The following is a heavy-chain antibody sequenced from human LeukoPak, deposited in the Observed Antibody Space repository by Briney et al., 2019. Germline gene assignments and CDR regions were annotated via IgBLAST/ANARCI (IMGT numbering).Heavy chain of an antibody. Sequence: GGSLRLSCAASGFTFSSYAMSWVRQAPGKGLEWVSGISGSGVSTYYADSVKGRFTISRDNSKNTLYLQMNSLRAEDTAVYYCAKDQSDSGRSYYWGQGTLVTVSS. V-gene: IGHV3-23*01. J-gene: IGHJ4*02. D-gene: IGHD1-26*01. CDR1: GFTFSSYA. CDR3: AKDQSDSGRSYY. CDR2: ISGSGVST.